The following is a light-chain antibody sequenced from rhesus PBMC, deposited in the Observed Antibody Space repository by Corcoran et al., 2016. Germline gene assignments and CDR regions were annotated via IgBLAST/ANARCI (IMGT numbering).Light chain of an antibody. V-gene: IGKV1-74*01. CDR1: ENVNNY. CDR3: QHSYGTPLT. J-gene: IGKJ4*01. CDR2: KAS. Sequence: DIQMTQSPSSLSASVGDRVTITCRASENVNNYLHWYQQKPGKAPKLLIYKASTLKSGVPSRFSGSGSGTDFTLTIRSLQPEDFATYYCQHSYGTPLTFGGGTKVELK.